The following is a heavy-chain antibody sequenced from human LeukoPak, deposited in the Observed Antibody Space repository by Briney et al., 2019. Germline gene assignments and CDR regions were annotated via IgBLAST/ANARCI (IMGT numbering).Heavy chain of an antibody. CDR2: IKQDGSEK. Sequence: PGGSLRLSCAVSGFTFSSFWMSWVRQAPGKGLQWVANIKQDGSEKDYVDSLKGRFTISRDNAKNSLYLQMNSLRAEDTAVYYCARAPRPSDYWGQGTLVTVSS. V-gene: IGHV3-7*04. CDR1: GFTFSSFW. J-gene: IGHJ4*02. CDR3: ARAPRPSDY.